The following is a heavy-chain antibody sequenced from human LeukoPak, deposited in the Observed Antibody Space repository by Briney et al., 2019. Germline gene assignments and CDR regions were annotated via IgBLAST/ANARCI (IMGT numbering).Heavy chain of an antibody. D-gene: IGHD3-10*01. Sequence: SETLSLTCTVSGGSISSYYWSWILQPPGNGLEWIGYIYYSGSTNYTPSLKSRITISVDTSRNQFSLKLNSVTAADTAVYYCARSGRGSSAGFDYWGQGTLVTVSS. J-gene: IGHJ4*02. CDR2: IYYSGST. V-gene: IGHV4-59*13. CDR1: GGSISSYY. CDR3: ARSGRGSSAGFDY.